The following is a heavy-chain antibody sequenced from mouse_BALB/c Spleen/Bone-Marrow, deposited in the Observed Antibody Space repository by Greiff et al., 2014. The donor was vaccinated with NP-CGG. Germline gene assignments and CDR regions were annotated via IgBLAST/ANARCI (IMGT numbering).Heavy chain of an antibody. CDR2: IYYSGTI. CDR1: GISITTGNYR. V-gene: IGHV3-5*02. D-gene: IGHD2-1*01. Sequence: EVHLVESGPGLVKPSQTVSLTCTVTGISITTGNYRWSWIRQSPGNKLEWIGYIYYSGTITYNPSLTSRTTITRDTSKNQFFLEMNSLTAEDTATYYCARYGNYFDYWGQGTALTVSS. CDR3: ARYGNYFDY. J-gene: IGHJ2*01.